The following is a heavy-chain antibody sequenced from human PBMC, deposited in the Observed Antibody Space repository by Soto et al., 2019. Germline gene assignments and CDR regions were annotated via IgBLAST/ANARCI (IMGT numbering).Heavy chain of an antibody. CDR2: IKSQIDGGTT. CDR1: GFSFTKAW. V-gene: IGHV3-15*07. J-gene: IGHJ4*02. D-gene: IGHD1-26*01. CDR3: ATDSARWQIAWAD. Sequence: EAQLVESGGGLVKPGESLRLSCAASGFSFTKAWMNWVRQFPGKGLEWVGRIKSQIDGGTTDYAAPVKDRFIISRDDSVNTLYLQMNNLKTEDTAVYYCATDSARWQIAWADCGQGTQVTVSS.